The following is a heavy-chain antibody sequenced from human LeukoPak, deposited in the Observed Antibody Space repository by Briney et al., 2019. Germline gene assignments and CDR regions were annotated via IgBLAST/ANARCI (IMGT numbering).Heavy chain of an antibody. J-gene: IGHJ5*02. CDR1: GGSISSYY. CDR2: IYYSGST. V-gene: IGHV4-59*08. Sequence: SEILSLTCTVSGGSISSYYWSWIRQPPGKGLEWIGYIYYSGSTNYNPSLNSRVTISRDTSKNQFSLKLSSVTAADTAVYYCARHAPPGEGNWFDPWGQGTLVTVSS. CDR3: ARHAPPGEGNWFDP. D-gene: IGHD3-10*01.